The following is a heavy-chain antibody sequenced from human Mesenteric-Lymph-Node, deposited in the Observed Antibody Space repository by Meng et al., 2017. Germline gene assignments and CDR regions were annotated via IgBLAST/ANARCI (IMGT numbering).Heavy chain of an antibody. D-gene: IGHD5-24*01. CDR3: VRDGYNSNEYFQH. CDR1: GFTFSNYW. V-gene: IGHV3-74*01. Sequence: GESLKISCAASGFTFSNYWMHWVRQAPGKGLVWVSRIYRDGSSTSYADSVKGRFTISRDNAKNTLYLQMNSLRAEDTAVYYCVRDGYNSNEYFQHWGQGTLVTVSS. CDR2: IYRDGSST. J-gene: IGHJ1*01.